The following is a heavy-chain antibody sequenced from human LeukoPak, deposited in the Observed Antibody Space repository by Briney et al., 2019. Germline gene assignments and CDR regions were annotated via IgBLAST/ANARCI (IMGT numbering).Heavy chain of an antibody. J-gene: IGHJ4*02. Sequence: GESLKISCKGSGYSFTSYWIGWVRQMPGKGLEWVGIIYPGDSDTRYSPSFQGQVTISADKSISTAYLQWSSLKAADTAIYYCASRGTGYSSSWYIWGQGTLVTVSS. CDR2: IYPGDSDT. V-gene: IGHV5-51*01. CDR3: ASRGTGYSSSWYI. D-gene: IGHD6-13*01. CDR1: GYSFTSYW.